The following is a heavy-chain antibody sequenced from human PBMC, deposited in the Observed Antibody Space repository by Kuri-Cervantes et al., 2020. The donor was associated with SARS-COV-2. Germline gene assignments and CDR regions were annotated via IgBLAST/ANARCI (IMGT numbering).Heavy chain of an antibody. D-gene: IGHD3-16*01. Sequence: ESLKISCAASGFTFNTYSMDWVRQAPGKGLEWIGSIYYSGSTCYNPSLKSRVTISVDTSKNQFSLKLSSVTAADTAVYYCARPLEGGDYFDYWGQGTLVTVSS. J-gene: IGHJ4*02. V-gene: IGHV4-39*01. CDR2: IYYSGST. CDR1: GFTFNTYSMD. CDR3: ARPLEGGDYFDY.